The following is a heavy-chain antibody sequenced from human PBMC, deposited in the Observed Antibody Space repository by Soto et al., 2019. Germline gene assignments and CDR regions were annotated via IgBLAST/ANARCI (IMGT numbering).Heavy chain of an antibody. CDR1: GGSISSYY. CDR3: ASHSGSYPYYFDY. V-gene: IGHV4-59*01. Sequence: RSLTCTVSGGSISSYYWSWIRQPPGKGLEWIGYIYYSGSTNYNPSLKSRVTISVDTSKNQFSLKLSSVTAADTAVYYCASHSGSYPYYFDYWGQGTLVTVSS. D-gene: IGHD1-26*01. CDR2: IYYSGST. J-gene: IGHJ4*02.